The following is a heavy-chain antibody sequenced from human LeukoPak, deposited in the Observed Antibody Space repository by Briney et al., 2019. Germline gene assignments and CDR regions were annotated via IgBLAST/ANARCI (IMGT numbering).Heavy chain of an antibody. CDR3: ARVGYDSSGYYFDN. CDR2: ILSFLGQA. J-gene: IGHJ4*02. V-gene: IGHV1-69*06. D-gene: IGHD3-22*01. CDR1: GGTFSTHP. Sequence: SVKVSCKASGGTFSTHPISWVRQAPGQGLEWMGGILSFLGQANFAQTFQDRLTITADKSTTTVYMELSSLRAADTAVYYCARVGYDSSGYYFDNWGQGTLVTVSS.